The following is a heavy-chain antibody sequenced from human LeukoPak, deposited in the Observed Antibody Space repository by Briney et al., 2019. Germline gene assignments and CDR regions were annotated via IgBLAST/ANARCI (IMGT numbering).Heavy chain of an antibody. J-gene: IGHJ5*02. V-gene: IGHV4-4*02. CDR2: ISPSGST. Sequence: SETLSLTCAVSGGSISSSNWWSWVRQPPGKGLEWIGEISPSGSTNYNPSLKSRVTISVDKSKNQLSLKLSSVTAADTAVYYCARDKEGANNWFDPWGQGTLVTVSS. CDR3: ARDKEGANNWFDP. D-gene: IGHD1-26*01. CDR1: GGSISSSNW.